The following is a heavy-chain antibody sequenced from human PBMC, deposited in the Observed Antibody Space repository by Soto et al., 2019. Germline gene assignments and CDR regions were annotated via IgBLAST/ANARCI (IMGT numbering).Heavy chain of an antibody. J-gene: IGHJ6*03. Sequence: SETLSLTCTVSGGSISSSSYYWGWIRQPPGKGLEWIGSIYYSGSTYYNPSLKSRVTISVDTSKNQFSLKLSSVAAAVTAVSYFARFPIAARPYCYYYYMDVWGKGTTVTVSS. CDR2: IYYSGST. CDR1: GGSISSSSYY. V-gene: IGHV4-39*01. D-gene: IGHD6-25*01. CDR3: ARFPIAARPYCYYYYMDV.